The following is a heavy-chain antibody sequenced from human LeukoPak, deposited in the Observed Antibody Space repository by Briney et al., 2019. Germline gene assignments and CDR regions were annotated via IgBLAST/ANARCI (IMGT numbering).Heavy chain of an antibody. V-gene: IGHV4-34*01. CDR3: ARDCGGDYFDY. Sequence: SETLSLTCAVYGGSFSGYYWSWIRQPPGKGLEWIGEINHSGSTNYNPSLKSRVTISVDTSKNQFSLKLGSVTAADTAVYYCARDCGGDYFDYWGQGTLVTVSS. J-gene: IGHJ4*02. D-gene: IGHD2-21*01. CDR1: GGSFSGYY. CDR2: INHSGST.